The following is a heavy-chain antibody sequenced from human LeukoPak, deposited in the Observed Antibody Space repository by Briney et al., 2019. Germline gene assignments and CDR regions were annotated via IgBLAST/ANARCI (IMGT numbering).Heavy chain of an antibody. CDR1: GGTFSSYA. V-gene: IGHV1-69*04. CDR3: ERESGAETSLDY. D-gene: IGHD6-6*01. J-gene: IGHJ4*02. Sequence: SVKVSCKASGGTFSSYAITWVRQAHGQGLEWMGRIIPILGIAKYAQKVQGRVTTTAEKSTSTAYMELSSLRCEDTAVYYCERESGAETSLDYWGQGTLVTVSS. CDR2: IIPILGIA.